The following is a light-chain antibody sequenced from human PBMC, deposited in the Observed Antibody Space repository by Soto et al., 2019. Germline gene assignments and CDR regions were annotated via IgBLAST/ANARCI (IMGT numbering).Light chain of an antibody. CDR2: DAS. CDR1: QSVSSY. Sequence: IVFTQPPATLSLSPGERATLSCRASQSVSSYLAWYQQKPGPAPRLLIYDASNRATGIPARLSGSGSGTDFTLTIRSIEPEDFAVYYCQQRSNWWTFCQGTKVDIK. J-gene: IGKJ1*01. CDR3: QQRSNWWT. V-gene: IGKV3-11*01.